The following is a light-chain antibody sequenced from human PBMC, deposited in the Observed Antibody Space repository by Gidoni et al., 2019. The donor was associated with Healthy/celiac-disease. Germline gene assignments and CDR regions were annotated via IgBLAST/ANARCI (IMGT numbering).Light chain of an antibody. CDR3: QQYNSYLMYT. CDR1: QSISSW. Sequence: DIQMTQSPSTLSASVGDRVTITCGASQSISSWLAWYQQKPGKAPKLLIYKASSLESGVPSRFSGSGSGTEFTLTISSLQPDDFATYYCQQYNSYLMYTFGQGTKLEIK. CDR2: KAS. J-gene: IGKJ2*01. V-gene: IGKV1-5*03.